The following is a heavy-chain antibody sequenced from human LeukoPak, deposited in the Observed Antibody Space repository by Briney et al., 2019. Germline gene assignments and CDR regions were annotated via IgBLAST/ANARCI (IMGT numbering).Heavy chain of an antibody. J-gene: IGHJ4*02. CDR1: GFTFSSYA. Sequence: PGGSLRLSCAASGFTFSSYAMHWVRQAPGKGLEWVAVISYDGSNKYYADSVKGRFTISRDNSKNTLYLQMNSLRAEDTAVYYCARAYCSSTSCYEESTKHLDYWGQGTLVTVSS. V-gene: IGHV3-30-3*01. D-gene: IGHD2-2*01. CDR3: ARAYCSSTSCYEESTKHLDY. CDR2: ISYDGSNK.